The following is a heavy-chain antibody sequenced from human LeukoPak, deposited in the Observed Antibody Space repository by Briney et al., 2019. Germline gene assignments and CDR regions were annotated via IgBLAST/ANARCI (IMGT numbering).Heavy chain of an antibody. CDR1: GFTFSSYA. D-gene: IGHD4-23*01. J-gene: IGHJ4*02. CDR3: VWGGYAGNSDF. V-gene: IGHV3-20*01. CDR2: IHWSGVGT. Sequence: GGSLRLSCAASGFTFSSYAMSWVRQAPGKGLEWVSGIHWSGVGTGYAASVKGRFTISRDNAKNSLYLQMNSLRVEDTALYHCVWGGYAGNSDFWGQGTLVTVSS.